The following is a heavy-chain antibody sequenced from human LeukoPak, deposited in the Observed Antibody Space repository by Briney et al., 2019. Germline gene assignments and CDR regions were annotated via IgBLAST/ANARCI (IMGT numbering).Heavy chain of an antibody. CDR3: ARGARVLRYFEICYYYMDV. J-gene: IGHJ6*03. Sequence: SVKASCKASGGTFSSYAISWVRQAPGQGLEWMGGIIPIFGTANYAQKFQGRVTITTDESTSTAYMELSSLRSEDTAVYYCARGARVLRYFEICYYYMDVWGKGTTVTVSS. CDR2: IIPIFGTA. D-gene: IGHD3-9*01. CDR1: GGTFSSYA. V-gene: IGHV1-69*05.